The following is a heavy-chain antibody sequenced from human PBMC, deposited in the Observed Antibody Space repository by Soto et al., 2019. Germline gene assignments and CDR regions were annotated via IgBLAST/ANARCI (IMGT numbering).Heavy chain of an antibody. CDR3: ARGSTDSYQGRRIFDF. J-gene: IGHJ4*02. Sequence: WGSLGMSCVSSDITFGIRAMSGVRQAPGGGLAWVSSITDTGGDTKYADSVRGRFTMSIDNSKKTLYLQMNSLRVEDWALYYCARGSTDSYQGRRIFDFWGRGTLVTVSS. D-gene: IGHD2-2*01. CDR1: DITFGIRA. CDR2: ITDTGGDT. V-gene: IGHV3-23*01.